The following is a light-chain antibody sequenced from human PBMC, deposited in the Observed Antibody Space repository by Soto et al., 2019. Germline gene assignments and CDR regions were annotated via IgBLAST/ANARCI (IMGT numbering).Light chain of an antibody. CDR2: KAS. CDR3: QQYNSYSLT. J-gene: IGKJ5*01. Sequence: DIQLTQSPSTLSSSVGDRVTITCRASQSISSWLAWYQQKPGKAPTLLIYKASSLESGVPSRFSGSGSGTEFTLTISSLKPDDFATYYCQQYNSYSLTFGQGTRLEIK. V-gene: IGKV1-5*03. CDR1: QSISSW.